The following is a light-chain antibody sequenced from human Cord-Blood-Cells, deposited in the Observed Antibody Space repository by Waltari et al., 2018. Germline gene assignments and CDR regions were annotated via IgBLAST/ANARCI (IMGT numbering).Light chain of an antibody. CDR2: AAS. Sequence: DIQMTQSPSSLSASVGDRVTITCRASQSISSYLNWYQQKPGKAPKLLIYAASSLQSGVPSRFSSSGSETDFTLTISSLQPEDFATYYCQQSYSTPLTFGPWTKVDI. CDR3: QQSYSTPLT. CDR1: QSISSY. J-gene: IGKJ3*01. V-gene: IGKV1-39*01.